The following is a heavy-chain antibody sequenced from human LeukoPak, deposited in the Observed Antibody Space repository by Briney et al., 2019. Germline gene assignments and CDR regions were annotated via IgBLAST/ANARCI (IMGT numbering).Heavy chain of an antibody. D-gene: IGHD6-13*01. CDR2: INPSGGRT. J-gene: IGHJ4*02. Sequence: ASVKVSCKPSGYTFTSYYMHWVRQAPGQGLEWMGIINPSGGRTSYAQKFQGRVTMTRDTSTSTVYMELSSLRSEDTAVYYCARDPPAGTDNSNFDYWGQGTLVTVSS. CDR3: ARDPPAGTDNSNFDY. CDR1: GYTFTSYY. V-gene: IGHV1-46*01.